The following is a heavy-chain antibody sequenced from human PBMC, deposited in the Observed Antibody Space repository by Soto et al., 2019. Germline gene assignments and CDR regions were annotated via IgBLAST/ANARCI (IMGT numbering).Heavy chain of an antibody. D-gene: IGHD6-13*01. V-gene: IGHV3-7*04. Sequence: EVQLVGSGGGLVQPGGSLRLSCADSGLTFSRYWVSWVRQAPGKGLEWVASIKQDGSERYYVDSVKGRFTISRDNAKNSQYLQMNSLRAEDTDVYYCARIVYCSWCFDSWGQGALVTVSS. CDR1: GLTFSRYW. CDR3: ARIVYCSWCFDS. J-gene: IGHJ4*02. CDR2: IKQDGSER.